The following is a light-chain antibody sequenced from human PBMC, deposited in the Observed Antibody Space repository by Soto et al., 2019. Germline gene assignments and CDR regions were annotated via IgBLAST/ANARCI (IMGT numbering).Light chain of an antibody. Sequence: IVLTQSPATLSLSPGERATLSCRASQSVGYHLAWYQQKPGQAPRLLIYGASSRATGIPDRFSGSGSGTEFTLTINSLQSEDSAVYYCQQHNQWPITFGQGTRLEIK. J-gene: IGKJ5*01. CDR2: GAS. V-gene: IGKV3D-15*01. CDR3: QQHNQWPIT. CDR1: QSVGYH.